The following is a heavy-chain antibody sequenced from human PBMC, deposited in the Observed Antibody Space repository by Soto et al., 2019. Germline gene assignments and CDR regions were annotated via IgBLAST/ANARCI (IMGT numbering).Heavy chain of an antibody. CDR2: IYPGDSDT. CDR3: ARSGRNAYYNMDV. J-gene: IGHJ6*02. CDR1: GYSFTTFW. V-gene: IGHV5-51*01. D-gene: IGHD1-26*01. Sequence: RGESLKISCKGSGYSFTTFWIGWVRQMPGKGLEWMGVIYPGDSDTRYSPSFQGQVTLSADTSISTAYLQWSILKASDTAIYYCARSGRNAYYNMDVWGQGTTVTVSS.